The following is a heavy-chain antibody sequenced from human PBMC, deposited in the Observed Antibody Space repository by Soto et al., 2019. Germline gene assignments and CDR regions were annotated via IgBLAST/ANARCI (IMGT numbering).Heavy chain of an antibody. J-gene: IGHJ5*02. CDR1: RGYVNTFH. V-gene: IGHV4-4*07. D-gene: IGHD4-4*01. CDR2: IFPNGNT. Sequence: EPLSLPCNVSRGYVNTFHWGWVRQPAGKGLEWIGRIFPNGNTAYSPSLKSRVTPSVDTSKNQISLNLTSVTAGDMEVYYCAREGSHSDYNFAIGIQLWSFDRWGRGLTVTVSS. CDR3: AREGSHSDYNFAIGIQLWSFDR.